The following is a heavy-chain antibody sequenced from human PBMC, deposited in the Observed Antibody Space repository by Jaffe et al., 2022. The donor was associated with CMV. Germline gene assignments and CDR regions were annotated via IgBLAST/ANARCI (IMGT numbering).Heavy chain of an antibody. V-gene: IGHV5-51*01. CDR3: ARQNMATIRGDAFDI. D-gene: IGHD5-12*01. CDR2: IYPGDSDT. J-gene: IGHJ3*02. CDR1: GYSFTSYW. Sequence: EVQLVQSGAEVKKPGESLKISCKGSGYSFTSYWIGWVRQMPGKGLEWMGIIYPGDSDTRYSPSFQGQVTISADKSISTAYLQWSSLKASDTAMYYCARQNMATIRGDAFDIWGQGTMVTVSS.